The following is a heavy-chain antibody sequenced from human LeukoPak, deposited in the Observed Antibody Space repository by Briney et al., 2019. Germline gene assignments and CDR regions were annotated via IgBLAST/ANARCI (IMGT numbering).Heavy chain of an antibody. CDR1: GGSISSYY. J-gene: IGHJ5*02. CDR3: ARQRSDGQCGDCPTPFDP. V-gene: IGHV4-59*08. CDR2: IYYSGST. Sequence: PSETLSLTCTVSGGSISSYYWSWIRQPPGKGLEWIGYIYYSGSTNYNPSLKSRVTISVDTSKNQFSLKLSSVTAADTAVYYCARQRSDGQCGDCPTPFDPWGQGTLVTVSS. D-gene: IGHD2-21*02.